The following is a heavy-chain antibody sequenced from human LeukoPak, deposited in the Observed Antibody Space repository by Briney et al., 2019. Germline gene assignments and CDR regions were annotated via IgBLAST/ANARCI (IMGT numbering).Heavy chain of an antibody. CDR2: IIPIFGIA. CDR3: ARERYYYGMDV. V-gene: IGHV1-69*04. CDR1: GGTFSSYA. J-gene: IGHJ6*02. Sequence: GSSVKVSFKASGGTFSSYAISWVRQAPGQGLEWMGRIIPIFGIANYAQKFQGRVTITADKSTSTAYMELSSLRSEDTAVHYCARERYYYGMDVWGQGTTVTVSS.